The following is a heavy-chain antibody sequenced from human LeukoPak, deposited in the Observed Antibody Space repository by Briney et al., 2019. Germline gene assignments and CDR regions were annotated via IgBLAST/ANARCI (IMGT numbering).Heavy chain of an antibody. CDR3: ARDPIAAEPDYFDY. J-gene: IGHJ4*02. Sequence: GRSLRLSRSASGFNFGTYAMHWVRQAPGKGLEWVAVIFDERNKFVADSVKGRFTISRDNFKNTLYLQMNSLRDEDTAIYYCARDPIAAEPDYFDYWGQGTPVTVSS. CDR2: IFDERNK. V-gene: IGHV3-30*04. D-gene: IGHD6-25*01. CDR1: GFNFGTYA.